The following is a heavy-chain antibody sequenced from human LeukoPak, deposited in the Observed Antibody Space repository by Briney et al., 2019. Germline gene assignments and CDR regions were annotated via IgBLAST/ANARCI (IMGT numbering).Heavy chain of an antibody. J-gene: IGHJ6*03. CDR3: ARVPAFTIFGVVTYYYYYMDV. CDR2: IYTSGST. Sequence: PSETLSLTCTVSGGSLSRYYWSWIRQPAGKGLEWIGRIYTSGSTNYNPSLKSRVTMSVDTSKNQFSLKLSSVTAADTAVYYCARVPAFTIFGVVTYYYYYMDVWGKGTTVTVSS. CDR1: GGSLSRYY. V-gene: IGHV4-4*07. D-gene: IGHD3-3*01.